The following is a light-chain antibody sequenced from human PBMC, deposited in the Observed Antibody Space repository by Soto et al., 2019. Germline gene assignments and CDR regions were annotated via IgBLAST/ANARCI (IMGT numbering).Light chain of an antibody. V-gene: IGKV1-39*01. Sequence: DIRMTQSPSSLSSSVGDRVTIACRASQSMDTHLNWYQQHPGKAPNALIYEASNLQSGFPSRFSGSGSGTDFTRTISGLQPDDVATYYCQQTSSPQDPFGQRTKVE. J-gene: IGKJ1*01. CDR1: QSMDTH. CDR2: EAS. CDR3: QQTSSPQDP.